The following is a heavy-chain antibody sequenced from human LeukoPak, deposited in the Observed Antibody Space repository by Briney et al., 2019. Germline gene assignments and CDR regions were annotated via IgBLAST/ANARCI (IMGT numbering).Heavy chain of an antibody. CDR2: IKQDGGQK. J-gene: IGHJ3*01. CDR3: ARGFDGANAFDL. Sequence: GGSLRLSCIASKFIISDYWMNWVRQAPGKGLEWVANIKQDGGQKYYVDSVKGRFTISRDNAKNSVYLQMNSLRAEDTAVYYCARGFDGANAFDLWGQGTLVTVSS. CDR1: KFIISDYW. V-gene: IGHV3-7*01.